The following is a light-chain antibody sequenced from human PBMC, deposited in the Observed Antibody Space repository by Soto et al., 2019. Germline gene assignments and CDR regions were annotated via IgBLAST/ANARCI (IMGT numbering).Light chain of an antibody. J-gene: IGKJ1*01. Sequence: ELGMTQSPATLSVSPGEIATLSCRASQSVSSNLAWYQQKPGQAPRLLIYGASTSATVIPARFSGSGSWTEFTLTISSLQSDAFAVYYCQQYNNWPWTFGQGTKVEIK. CDR3: QQYNNWPWT. V-gene: IGKV3-15*01. CDR2: GAS. CDR1: QSVSSN.